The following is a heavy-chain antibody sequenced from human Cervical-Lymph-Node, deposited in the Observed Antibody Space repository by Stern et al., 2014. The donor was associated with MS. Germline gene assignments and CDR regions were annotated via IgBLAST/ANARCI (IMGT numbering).Heavy chain of an antibody. J-gene: IGHJ4*02. Sequence: VQLEESGPGLVKPSQTLSLTCTVSGGSISSGDYYWSWIRQPPGKGLEWIGYIYYSGSTYYNPSLKSRVTISVDTSKNQFSLKLSSVTAADTAVYYCARTFEHCSGGSCYLAGFDYWGQGTLVTVSS. V-gene: IGHV4-30-4*01. CDR1: GGSISSGDYY. CDR3: ARTFEHCSGGSCYLAGFDY. CDR2: IYYSGST. D-gene: IGHD2-15*01.